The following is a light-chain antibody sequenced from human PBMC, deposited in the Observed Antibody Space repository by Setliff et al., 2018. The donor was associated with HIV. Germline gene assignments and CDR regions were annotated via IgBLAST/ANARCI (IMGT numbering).Light chain of an antibody. J-gene: IGLJ1*01. CDR1: SSDVGTYNF. CDR3: SSYTSTTPLYV. CDR2: DVS. V-gene: IGLV2-14*03. Sequence: QSVLAQPASVSGSPGQSITISCTGTSSDVGTYNFVSWYQQHPGKAPKLMIYDVSYRPSGVSNRFSGSKSGNTASLTISGLQAEDEADYYCSSYTSTTPLYVFGTGTKVTV.